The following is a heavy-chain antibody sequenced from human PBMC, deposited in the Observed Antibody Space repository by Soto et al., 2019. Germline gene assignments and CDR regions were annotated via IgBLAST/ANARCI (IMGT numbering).Heavy chain of an antibody. CDR3: ATHVVETPQGRRGWFDP. CDR1: GCSISSSNL. D-gene: IGHD2-21*02. Sequence: QVQLQESGPGLVKPSGTLTLTCAVSGCSISSSNLWSLVRQSPGKRLEWIGEISHSGGTNYNPSLKHRVIISVDKSKTKFSLQLTSVTDADTAISYCATHVVETPQGRRGWFDPWGQGTLVTVSS. V-gene: IGHV4-4*02. CDR2: ISHSGGT. J-gene: IGHJ5*02.